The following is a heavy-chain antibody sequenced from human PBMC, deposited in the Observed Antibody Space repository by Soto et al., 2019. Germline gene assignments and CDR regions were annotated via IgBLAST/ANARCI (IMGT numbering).Heavy chain of an antibody. V-gene: IGHV4-30-2*01. CDR2: TYHSGNP. CDR3: ARVGYFDGSGYNAFNI. J-gene: IGHJ3*02. CDR1: GDTISTGGYS. D-gene: IGHD3-22*01. Sequence: TLPHTSGGSGDTISTGGYSWAWIRQPPGKALEWIGHTYHSGNPYYNPSLKSRVIISVDRSKNQFSLKVSSVTAADTAVYYCARVGYFDGSGYNAFNIWGQGTMVT.